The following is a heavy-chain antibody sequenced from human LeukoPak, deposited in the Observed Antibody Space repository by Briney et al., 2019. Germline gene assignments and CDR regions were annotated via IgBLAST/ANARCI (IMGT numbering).Heavy chain of an antibody. CDR1: GGSFSGYY. V-gene: IGHV4-34*01. CDR2: INHSGST. J-gene: IGHJ4*02. CDR3: ASSLPPGIVPAATPTYSSGSGY. D-gene: IGHD2-2*01. Sequence: NPSETLSLTCAVYGGSFSGYYWSWIRQSPGKGLEWIGEINHSGSTNYNPSLKSRVTISVDTSKNQFSLKLSSVTAADTAVYYCASSLPPGIVPAATPTYSSGSGYWGQGTLVTVSS.